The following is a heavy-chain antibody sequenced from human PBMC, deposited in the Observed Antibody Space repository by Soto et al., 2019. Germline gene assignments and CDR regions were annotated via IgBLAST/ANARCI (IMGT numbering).Heavy chain of an antibody. CDR2: MNPNSGNT. CDR3: ASIYYDFWSGYRGINY. V-gene: IGHV1-8*01. D-gene: IGHD3-3*01. Sequence: QVQLVQSGAEVKKPGASVKVSCKASGYTFTSYDINWVRQATGQGLEWMGWMNPNSGNTGDAQKFQGRVTMTRNTSISTAYMELSSLRSEDTAVYYCASIYYDFWSGYRGINYWGQGTLVTVSS. J-gene: IGHJ4*02. CDR1: GYTFTSYD.